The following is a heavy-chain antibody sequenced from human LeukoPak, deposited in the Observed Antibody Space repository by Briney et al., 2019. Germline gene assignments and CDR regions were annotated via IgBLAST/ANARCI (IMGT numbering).Heavy chain of an antibody. CDR1: GGSFSAYY. Sequence: TSETLSLICALHGGSFSAYYWSWIRQPPGKGLECIVETDHSGSKNYNPSRKSRVTISVTTSKNQFSLKLSSATAANTAVYYCARGWSGSYYVIGGEATMVTVSS. D-gene: IGHD1-26*01. CDR2: TDHSGSK. J-gene: IGHJ3*02. CDR3: ARGWSGSYYVI. V-gene: IGHV4-34*01.